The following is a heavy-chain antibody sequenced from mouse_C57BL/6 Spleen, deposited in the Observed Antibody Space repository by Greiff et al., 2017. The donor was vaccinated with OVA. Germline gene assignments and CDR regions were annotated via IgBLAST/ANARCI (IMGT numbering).Heavy chain of an antibody. V-gene: IGHV1-26*01. CDR2: INPNNGGT. CDR1: GYTFTDYY. D-gene: IGHD4-1*01. Sequence: EVQLQQSGPELVKPGASVKISCKASGYTFTDYYMNWVKQSHGKSLEWIGDINPNNGGTSYNQKFKGKATLTVDKSSSTAYMELRSLTSEDSAVYYCAREGTGMAWFAYWGQGTLVTVSA. CDR3: AREGTGMAWFAY. J-gene: IGHJ3*01.